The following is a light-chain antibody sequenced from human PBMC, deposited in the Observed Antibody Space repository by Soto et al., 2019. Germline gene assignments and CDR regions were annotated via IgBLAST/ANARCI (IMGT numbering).Light chain of an antibody. CDR3: SSYISSYTLV. V-gene: IGLV2-14*01. Sequence: QSVLTQPASVCGSPGQSITISCTGTSSDVGGYNYVSWYQQHPGKAPKLMIYDVSNRPSGVSNRFSGSKSGNTASLTISGLQAEDEADYYCSSYISSYTLVFGGGTKLTVL. J-gene: IGLJ2*01. CDR1: SSDVGGYNY. CDR2: DVS.